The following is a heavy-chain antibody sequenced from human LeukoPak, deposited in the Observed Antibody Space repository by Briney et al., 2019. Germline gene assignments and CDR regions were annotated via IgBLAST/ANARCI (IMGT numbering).Heavy chain of an antibody. V-gene: IGHV3-48*01. CDR2: ISSGSNTI. CDR3: ARDDHYNYYYMDV. CDR1: GFIFSTYS. Sequence: GGSLRLSCAASGFIFSTYSMNWVRQAPGKGLEWVSYISSGSNTIYYADFVKGRFTISRDNAENTLYLQMNSLGAEDTAVYYCARDDHYNYYYMDVWGKGTTVTVSS. J-gene: IGHJ6*03.